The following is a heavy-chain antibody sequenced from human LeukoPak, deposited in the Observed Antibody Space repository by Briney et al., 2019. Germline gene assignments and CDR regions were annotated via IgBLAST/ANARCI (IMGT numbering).Heavy chain of an antibody. CDR3: ARAISQFVIGGAAY. CDR1: GFTFNNFA. J-gene: IGHJ4*02. CDR2: SDGSGRLI. V-gene: IGHV3-23*01. Sequence: GGSLRLSCAASGFTFNNFAMSWVRQAPGRGLEWVSSSDGSGRLIYYDDSVKGRFTISRDNSKDTLYLEMDSLRAEDSAVYYCARAISQFVIGGAAYWGQGTQVTVSS. D-gene: IGHD3-10*01.